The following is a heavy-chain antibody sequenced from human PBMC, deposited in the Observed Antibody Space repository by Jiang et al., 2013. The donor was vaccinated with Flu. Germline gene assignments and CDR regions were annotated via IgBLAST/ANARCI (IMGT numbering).Heavy chain of an antibody. J-gene: IGHJ6*02. Sequence: VKVSCKASGYTFISYDINWVRQATGQGLEWMGWMSPKSGDTGYAQKFQGRVTMTRDTSISTAYMELSSLTSEDTAVYYCARGLSFSRGEKYGMDVWGQGTAVTVSS. V-gene: IGHV1-8*01. CDR2: MSPKSGDT. D-gene: IGHD2/OR15-2a*01. CDR3: ARGLSFSRGEKYGMDV. CDR1: GYTFISYD.